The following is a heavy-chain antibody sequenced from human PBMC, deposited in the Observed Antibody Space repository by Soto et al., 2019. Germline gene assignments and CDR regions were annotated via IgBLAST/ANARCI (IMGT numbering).Heavy chain of an antibody. CDR3: ARCDSSGYYPAY. CDR1: GFTLSRHT. Sequence: GGSLRLSCAASGFTLSRHTMNWVRQAPGKGLEWVSFIGSRTSDIYYADSVKGRFTISRDNAKNSLYLQMNSLRAEDTAVYYCARCDSSGYYPAYWGQGTLVTVSS. J-gene: IGHJ4*02. D-gene: IGHD3-22*01. CDR2: IGSRTSDI. V-gene: IGHV3-21*01.